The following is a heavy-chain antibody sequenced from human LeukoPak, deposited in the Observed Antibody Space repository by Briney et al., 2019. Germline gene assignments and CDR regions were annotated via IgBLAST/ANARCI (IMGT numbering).Heavy chain of an antibody. Sequence: GRSLRLSCAASGFTFSSYGMHWVRQAPGKGLEWVAVISYDGSNKYYADSVKGRFTISRDNSKNALYLQMNSLRAEDTAVYYCATGGIAATPHGYYFDYWGQGTLVTVSS. CDR1: GFTFSSYG. CDR3: ATGGIAATPHGYYFDY. V-gene: IGHV3-30*03. CDR2: ISYDGSNK. J-gene: IGHJ4*02. D-gene: IGHD5-12*01.